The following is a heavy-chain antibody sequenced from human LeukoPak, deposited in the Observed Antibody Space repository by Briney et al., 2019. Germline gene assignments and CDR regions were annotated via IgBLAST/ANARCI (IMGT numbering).Heavy chain of an antibody. CDR3: ARFTAVGSYYADY. Sequence: GGSLRLSCAASGFTVSSNYMSWVRQAPGKGLEWVSVIYSGGSTYYADSVKGRFTISRDNSKNTLYLQMNSLRAEDTAVYYCARFTAVGSYYADYWGQGTLVTVSS. CDR1: GFTVSSNY. V-gene: IGHV3-53*01. CDR2: IYSGGST. J-gene: IGHJ4*02. D-gene: IGHD1-26*01.